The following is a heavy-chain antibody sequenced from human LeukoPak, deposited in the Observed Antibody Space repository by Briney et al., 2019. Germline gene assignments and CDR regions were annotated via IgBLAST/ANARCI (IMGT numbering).Heavy chain of an antibody. V-gene: IGHV3-66*01. Sequence: GRSLRLSCAASAFTFSDYYMSWIRRAPGPALHPPPLINSGGSTYYADSVKARFTISRDNSKNTLYLQMNSLRAEDTAVYYCARDLAYYGSGKQNYWGQGTLVTVSS. J-gene: IGHJ4*02. D-gene: IGHD3-10*01. CDR1: AFTFSDYY. CDR3: ARDLAYYGSGKQNY. CDR2: INSGGST.